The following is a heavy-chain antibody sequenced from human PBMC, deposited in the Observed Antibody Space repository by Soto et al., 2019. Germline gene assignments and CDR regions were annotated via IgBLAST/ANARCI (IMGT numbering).Heavy chain of an antibody. CDR3: ASSPKLRNGPANY. CDR2: INHSGST. D-gene: IGHD2-2*01. Sequence: SETLSLTCAVYGGSFSGYYWSWIRQPPGKGLEWIGEINHSGSTNYNPSLKSRVTISVDTSKNQFSLKLSSVTAADTAVYYCASSPKLRNGPANYWGQETLFTVP. V-gene: IGHV4-34*01. CDR1: GGSFSGYY. J-gene: IGHJ4*02.